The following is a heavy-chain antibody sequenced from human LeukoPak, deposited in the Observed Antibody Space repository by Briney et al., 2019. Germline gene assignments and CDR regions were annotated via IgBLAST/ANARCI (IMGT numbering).Heavy chain of an antibody. CDR3: ARRFSPAATTRAAFDY. CDR1: GYSFTSYW. CDR2: IYPGDSDT. Sequence: KAGESLKISCKGSGYSFTSYWIGWVRQMPGKGLEWMGIIYPGDSDTRYSPSFQGQVTISADKSISTAYLQWSSLKASDTAMYYCARRFSPAATTRAAFDYWGQGTLVTVSS. D-gene: IGHD2-2*01. J-gene: IGHJ4*02. V-gene: IGHV5-51*01.